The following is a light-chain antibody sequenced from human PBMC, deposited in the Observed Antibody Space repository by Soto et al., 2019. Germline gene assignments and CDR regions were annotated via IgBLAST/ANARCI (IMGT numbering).Light chain of an antibody. CDR2: KAS. V-gene: IGKV1-5*03. CDR1: QSVGTS. J-gene: IGKJ4*01. Sequence: DIQMTQSPSTLSASVGDRVTITCRASQSVGTSLAWYQQQAGKAPEVLIYKASTLDGGVSARFSGGGSGTEFTLTINGLQPQDFATYFCQQYNSYPLTFGGGTKVDIK. CDR3: QQYNSYPLT.